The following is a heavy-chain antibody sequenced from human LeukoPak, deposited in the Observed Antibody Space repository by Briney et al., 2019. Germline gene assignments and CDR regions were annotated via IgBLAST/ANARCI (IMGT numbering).Heavy chain of an antibody. V-gene: IGHV5-51*01. CDR1: GYSFTSYW. CDR3: ARFSPCTNGVCLYNWFDP. Sequence: GESLKISCKGSGYSFTSYWIGWVRQMPGKGLEWMGIIYPGDSDTRYSPSFQGQVTISADKSISTAYLQWSSLKASDTAMYYCARFSPCTNGVCLYNWFDPWGQGTLVTVSS. CDR2: IYPGDSDT. D-gene: IGHD2-8*01. J-gene: IGHJ5*02.